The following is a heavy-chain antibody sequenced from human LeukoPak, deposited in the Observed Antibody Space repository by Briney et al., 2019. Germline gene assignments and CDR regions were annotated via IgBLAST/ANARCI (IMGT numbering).Heavy chain of an antibody. CDR1: GYTFTSYF. D-gene: IGHD1-7*01. CDR2: INPSGGSA. Sequence: GASVKVSCKAFGYTFTSYFIHWVRQAPGQGLEWTGIINPSGGSATYAQKFQGRVTVTRDMSTSTVYMELSSLRSEDTAVYYCARDLGSGQTGTIPGGFDSWGQGTLVTVAS. V-gene: IGHV1-46*01. J-gene: IGHJ4*02. CDR3: ARDLGSGQTGTIPGGFDS.